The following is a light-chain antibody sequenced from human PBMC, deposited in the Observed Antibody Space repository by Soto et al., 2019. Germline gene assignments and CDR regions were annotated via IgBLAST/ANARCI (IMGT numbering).Light chain of an antibody. Sequence: DIVMTQSPLSLPVTPGEPASISCRSSQSLLHSNGYNYLDWYLQKPGQSPQLLIYLGSSRASGVPDRFSGSGSGTDFTLEISRVEAEDVGVYYCMQALQTPAFGQGTKVEIK. J-gene: IGKJ1*01. CDR3: MQALQTPA. CDR1: QSLLHSNGYNY. CDR2: LGS. V-gene: IGKV2-28*01.